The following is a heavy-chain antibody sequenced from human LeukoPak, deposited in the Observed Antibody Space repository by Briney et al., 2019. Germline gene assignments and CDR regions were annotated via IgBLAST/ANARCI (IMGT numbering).Heavy chain of an antibody. D-gene: IGHD3-9*01. V-gene: IGHV4-39*01. Sequence: SETLSLTCTVSSASISSSSYYWGWIRQPPGKGLEWIGTISYSGSTYYNPSLKSRVTISVDTSKNQFSLKLSSVTAADTAVYYSASSLVLRYFDWLLPFDYWGQGTLVTVSS. CDR1: SASISSSSYY. CDR3: ASSLVLRYFDWLLPFDY. CDR2: ISYSGST. J-gene: IGHJ4*02.